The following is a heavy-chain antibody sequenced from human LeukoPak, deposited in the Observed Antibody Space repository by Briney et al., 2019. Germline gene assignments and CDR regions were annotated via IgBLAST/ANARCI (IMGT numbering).Heavy chain of an antibody. CDR3: ARDIGFWSGPHFDY. CDR1: GGSISSGGYY. V-gene: IGHV4-31*03. CDR2: IYYSGST. D-gene: IGHD3-3*01. J-gene: IGHJ4*02. Sequence: SQTLSLTCTVSGGSISSGGYYWSWTRQHPGKGLEWIGYIYYSGSTYYNPSLKSRVTISVDTSKNQFSLKLSSVTAADTAVYYCARDIGFWSGPHFDYWGQGTLVTVSS.